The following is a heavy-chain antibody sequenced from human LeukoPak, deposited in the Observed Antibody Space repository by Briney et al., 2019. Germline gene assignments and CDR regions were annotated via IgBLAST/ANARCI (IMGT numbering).Heavy chain of an antibody. CDR3: ARPIEGRGYHYPVFDY. CDR2: IYYRGST. CDR1: GGSISSGSFY. Sequence: KTLETLSLTCTVSGGSISSGSFYWGWGRQPPGKGLEWSGSIYYRGSTFYNPSLTSRVTMSVDTPKNQLSLRLSSVTAADTAVYFCARPIEGRGYHYPVFDYWGQGTPVTVSS. D-gene: IGHD5-12*01. J-gene: IGHJ4*02. V-gene: IGHV4-39*01.